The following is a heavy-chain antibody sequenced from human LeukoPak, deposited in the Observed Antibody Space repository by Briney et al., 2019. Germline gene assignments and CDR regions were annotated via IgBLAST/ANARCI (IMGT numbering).Heavy chain of an antibody. CDR3: ARQKDDTAMVSCYFDY. J-gene: IGHJ4*02. V-gene: IGHV3-30*01. CDR2: XSYDGXXK. D-gene: IGHD5-18*01. Sequence: GRSLRLSCAASGFTFSSYAMHWVRQAPGKGXXXXXXXSYDGXXKXXXDSVXXXXTISRDNSKNTLYLQMNSLRAEDTAVYYCARQKDDTAMVSCYFDYWGQGTLVTVSS. CDR1: GFTFSSYA.